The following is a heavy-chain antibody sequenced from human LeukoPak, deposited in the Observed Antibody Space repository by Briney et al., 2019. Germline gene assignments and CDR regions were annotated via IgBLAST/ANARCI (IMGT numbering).Heavy chain of an antibody. J-gene: IGHJ4*02. Sequence: PGGSLRLSCAASGFTFSSYWMSWVRQAQGKGLEWVATIRQDGSQKYYVDSVKGRFTISRDNAKNSLYLQMNSLRAEDTAVYYCARDRSGSGSYIWGQGTLVTVSS. CDR2: IRQDGSQK. CDR1: GFTFSSYW. D-gene: IGHD3-10*01. CDR3: ARDRSGSGSYI. V-gene: IGHV3-7*01.